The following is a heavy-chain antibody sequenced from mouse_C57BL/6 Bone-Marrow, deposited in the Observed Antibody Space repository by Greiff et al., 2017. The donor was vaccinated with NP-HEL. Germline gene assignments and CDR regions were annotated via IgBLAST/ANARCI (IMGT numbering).Heavy chain of an antibody. CDR2: IYPRSGNT. Sequence: VQVVESGAELARPGASVKLSCKASGYTFTSYGISWVKQRTGQGLEWIGEIYPRSGNTYYNEKFKGKATLTADKYSSTAYMELRSLTSEDSAVYFCASSGWLLPSWFAYWGQGTLVTVSA. CDR3: ASSGWLLPSWFAY. J-gene: IGHJ3*01. V-gene: IGHV1-81*01. D-gene: IGHD2-3*01. CDR1: GYTFTSYG.